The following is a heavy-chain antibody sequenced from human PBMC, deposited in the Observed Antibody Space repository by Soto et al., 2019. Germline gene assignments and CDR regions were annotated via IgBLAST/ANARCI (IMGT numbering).Heavy chain of an antibody. V-gene: IGHV4-59*01. CDR1: GGSISSYY. D-gene: IGHD3-22*01. CDR3: ARTYDGSGPNSGGYGFDI. Sequence: QVQLQESGPGLVKPSETLSLSCSVSGGSISSYYWSWIRQPPGKGLEWIAYIYYSGSTSYNPSLKSRVSISLGTSKNQFSLKLSSVTAADTAVYYCARTYDGSGPNSGGYGFDIWGQGTMVTVSS. J-gene: IGHJ3*02. CDR2: IYYSGST.